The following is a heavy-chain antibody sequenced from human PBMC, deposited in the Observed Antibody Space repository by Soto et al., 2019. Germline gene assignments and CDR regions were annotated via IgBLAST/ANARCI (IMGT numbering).Heavy chain of an antibody. D-gene: IGHD3-10*01. CDR1: GGSISSGDYY. J-gene: IGHJ4*02. V-gene: IGHV4-30-4*01. Sequence: QVQLQESGPGLVKPSQTLSLTCTVSGGSISSGDYYWSWIRQPPGKGLGWIGYIYYSGSTYYNPSLECRVTISVDTSKNQFSLKLSSVTAADTAVYYCARAQGSGFLVSWGQGTLVTVSS. CDR2: IYYSGST. CDR3: ARAQGSGFLVS.